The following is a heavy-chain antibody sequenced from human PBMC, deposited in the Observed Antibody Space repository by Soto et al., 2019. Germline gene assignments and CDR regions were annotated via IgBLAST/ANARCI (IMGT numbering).Heavy chain of an antibody. J-gene: IGHJ4*02. CDR1: GGTFRSYT. CDR3: ARDLVATRWGFDY. Sequence: QVQLVQSGAEVKKPGSSVKVSCKASGGTFRSYTISWVRQAPGQGLEWMGRIIPILGIANYAQKFQGRVTITADKATSTAYMELSSLRSEDTAVYYCARDLVATRWGFDYWGQGTLVTVSS. CDR2: IIPILGIA. D-gene: IGHD5-12*01. V-gene: IGHV1-69*08.